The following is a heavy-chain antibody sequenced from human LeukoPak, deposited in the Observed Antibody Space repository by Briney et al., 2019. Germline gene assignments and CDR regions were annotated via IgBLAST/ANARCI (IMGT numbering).Heavy chain of an antibody. CDR3: ANRDGSSWYFRY. D-gene: IGHD6-13*01. CDR2: INSDGSST. J-gene: IGHJ4*02. Sequence: GGSLRLSCAASGFTFSSYWMHWVRQAPGKGLVWVSRINSDGSSTSYADSVKGRFTISRDNSKNTLYLQTNSLRAEDTAVYYCANRDGSSWYFRYWGQGTLVTVSS. CDR1: GFTFSSYW. V-gene: IGHV3-74*01.